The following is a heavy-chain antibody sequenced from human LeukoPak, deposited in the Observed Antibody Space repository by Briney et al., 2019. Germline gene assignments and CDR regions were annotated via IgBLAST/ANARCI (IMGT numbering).Heavy chain of an antibody. J-gene: IGHJ5*02. CDR1: GGSISSIIYY. D-gene: IGHD3-3*01. V-gene: IGHV4-39*07. CDR3: ARTSSFLPKFDP. CDR2: FYYSAST. Sequence: SETLSLTCTVSGGSISSIIYYWGWIRQPPGKGLEWIGSFYYSASTYYNPSLKSRVTISIDTSKNQFSLKLSSVTAADTAVYYCARTSSFLPKFDPWGQGTLVTVSS.